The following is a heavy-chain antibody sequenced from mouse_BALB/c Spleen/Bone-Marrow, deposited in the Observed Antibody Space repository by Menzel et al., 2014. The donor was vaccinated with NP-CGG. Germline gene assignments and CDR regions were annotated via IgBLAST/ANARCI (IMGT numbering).Heavy chain of an antibody. CDR3: ARDQVYYYGSSYGYFDV. Sequence: EVQVVESGGGLEQPGGSRKLSCAASGFTFSDYGMAWVRQAPGKGPEWVAFISNLAYSIYYADTVTGRFTISRENAKNTLYLEMSSLRSEDTAMYYCARDQVYYYGSSYGYFDVWGAGTTVTVSS. CDR2: ISNLAYSI. CDR1: GFTFSDYG. J-gene: IGHJ1*01. D-gene: IGHD1-1*01. V-gene: IGHV5-15*02.